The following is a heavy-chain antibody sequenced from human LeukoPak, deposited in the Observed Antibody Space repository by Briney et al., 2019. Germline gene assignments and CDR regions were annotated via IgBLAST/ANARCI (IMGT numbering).Heavy chain of an antibody. CDR2: IEQDGSEK. J-gene: IGHJ3*02. CDR1: AFTFSSYW. Sequence: GGSLRLSCAASAFTFSSYWMSWVRQAPGKGLEWVANIEQDGSEKYYVDSVKGRFTIYRDSAKNSLHLQMNSLRGEDTALYYCATSQTTSGRYGNASDIWGQGTMVTVSS. V-gene: IGHV3-7*01. CDR3: ATSQTTSGRYGNASDI. D-gene: IGHD6-19*01.